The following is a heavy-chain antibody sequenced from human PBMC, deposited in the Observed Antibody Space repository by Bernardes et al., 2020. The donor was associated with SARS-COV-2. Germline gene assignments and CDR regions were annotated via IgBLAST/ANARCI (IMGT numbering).Heavy chain of an antibody. CDR2: ISAYNGNT. CDR1: GYNFISYG. Sequence: ASVKVSCKASGYNFISYGVSWVRQAPGQGLEWMGWISAYNGNTNYAQKFQGRVTMTPDTSTSTVYMEVRSLRSDDTAVYYCARDLKWLGGYYNGMDVWGQGTTVTVSS. CDR3: ARDLKWLGGYYNGMDV. J-gene: IGHJ6*02. D-gene: IGHD3-3*01. V-gene: IGHV1-18*01.